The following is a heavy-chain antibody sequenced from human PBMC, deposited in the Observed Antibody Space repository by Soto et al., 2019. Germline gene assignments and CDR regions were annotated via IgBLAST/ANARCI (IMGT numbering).Heavy chain of an antibody. V-gene: IGHV3-23*01. CDR1: GFTFSSYA. CDR2: ISGRGDDT. D-gene: IGHD3-22*01. J-gene: IGHJ4*02. Sequence: EVQLLESGGDLVQPGGSLRLSCAASGFTFSSYAMSWVRQAPGKGLEWVSTISGRGDDTYYTDSVKGLFTISRDNSKNPLYVHMNSLRAEDTAVYYCARAQPTYSSSYFDYWGQGTLVTVSS. CDR3: ARAQPTYSSSYFDY.